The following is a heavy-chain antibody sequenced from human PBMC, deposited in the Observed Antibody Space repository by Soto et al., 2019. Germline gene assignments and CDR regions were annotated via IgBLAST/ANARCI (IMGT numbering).Heavy chain of an antibody. Sequence: ASVKVSCKASGYTFTGYYMHWVRQAPGQGLEWMGWINPNSGGTNYAQKFQGRVTMTRDTSISTAYMELNSLRAEDTAVYYCAKDKRNCGGDCYLTAFDYWGQGTLVTVSS. D-gene: IGHD2-21*02. J-gene: IGHJ4*02. CDR3: AKDKRNCGGDCYLTAFDY. V-gene: IGHV1-2*02. CDR1: GYTFTGYY. CDR2: INPNSGGT.